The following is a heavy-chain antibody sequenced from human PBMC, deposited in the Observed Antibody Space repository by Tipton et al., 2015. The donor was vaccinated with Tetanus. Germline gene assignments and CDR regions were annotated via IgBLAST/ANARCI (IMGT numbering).Heavy chain of an antibody. CDR2: IWYDGSNK. V-gene: IGHV3-33*08. Sequence: SLRLSCAASGFTFTSYTMNWVRQAPGNGLEWVAVIWYDGSNKYYADSVKGRFTISRDNSKNTLYLQMNSLRAEDTAVYYCARGTSRIVYYFDYWGQGTLVTVSS. CDR3: ARGTSRIVYYFDY. D-gene: IGHD2-21*01. J-gene: IGHJ4*02. CDR1: GFTFTSYT.